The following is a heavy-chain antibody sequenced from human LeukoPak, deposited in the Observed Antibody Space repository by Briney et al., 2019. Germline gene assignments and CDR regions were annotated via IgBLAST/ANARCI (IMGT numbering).Heavy chain of an antibody. D-gene: IGHD2-2*01. Sequence: GGPPRFSCAAPGFPSSGSRLNWVAKAQGKGREGVSYLISSSSTIYYADSVKGRFTISRDNAKNSLYLQMNSLRAEDTAVYYCARDPVWYRLPDYMDVWGKGTTVTVSS. CDR3: ARDPVWYRLPDYMDV. J-gene: IGHJ6*03. V-gene: IGHV3-48*04. CDR2: LISSSSTI. CDR1: GFPSSGSR.